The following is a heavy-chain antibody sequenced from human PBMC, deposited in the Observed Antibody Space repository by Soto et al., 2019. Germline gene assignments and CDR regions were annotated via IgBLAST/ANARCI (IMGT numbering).Heavy chain of an antibody. Sequence: SETLSLTCAVYGGSFSGYYWNWIRQPPGKGLEWIGEIDHSGYTNYNPSPKSRVTISVDTSKNQFSLRLTSVTAADTAVYYCARVRDWFDPWGQGTLVTVSS. CDR2: IDHSGYT. CDR1: GGSFSGYY. D-gene: IGHD3-3*01. V-gene: IGHV4-34*01. CDR3: ARVRDWFDP. J-gene: IGHJ5*02.